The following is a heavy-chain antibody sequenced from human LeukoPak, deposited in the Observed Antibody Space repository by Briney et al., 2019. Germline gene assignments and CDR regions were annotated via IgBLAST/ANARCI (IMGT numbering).Heavy chain of an antibody. D-gene: IGHD3-3*01. CDR3: ARYIYDFWSGYDYMDV. CDR1: GGSISSYY. Sequence: SETMSLTCTVSGGSISSYYWSWIRQPPGKGLEWIGYIYYSGSTNYNPSLKSRVTISVDTSKNQFSLKLSSVTAADTAVYYCARYIYDFWSGYDYMDVWGKGTTVTVSS. V-gene: IGHV4-59*01. J-gene: IGHJ6*03. CDR2: IYYSGST.